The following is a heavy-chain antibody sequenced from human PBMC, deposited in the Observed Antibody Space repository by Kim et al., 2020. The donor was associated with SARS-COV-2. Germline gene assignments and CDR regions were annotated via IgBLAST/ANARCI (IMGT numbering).Heavy chain of an antibody. Sequence: YADSVMGRFTISRDNAKNTLFLQMNGLRAEDTAVYYCAGFSSSSTSWYFDLWGRSTLVTVSS. CDR3: AGFSSSSTSWYFDL. D-gene: IGHD6-13*01. J-gene: IGHJ2*01. V-gene: IGHV3-74*01.